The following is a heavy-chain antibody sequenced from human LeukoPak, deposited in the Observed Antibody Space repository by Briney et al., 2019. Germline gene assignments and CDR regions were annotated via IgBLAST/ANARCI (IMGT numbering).Heavy chain of an antibody. CDR2: ISISGDDT. CDR1: GFSFSSHA. D-gene: IGHD4-17*01. J-gene: IGHJ4*02. Sequence: AGGSLRLSCATSGFSFSSHAMTWVRQAPGKGLEWLSAISISGDDTYYADSVKGRFTIFRDNSKNTLYLQMNSLSADDTAMYYCANEIRPNDYWGQGTLVTVSS. V-gene: IGHV3-23*01. CDR3: ANEIRPNDY.